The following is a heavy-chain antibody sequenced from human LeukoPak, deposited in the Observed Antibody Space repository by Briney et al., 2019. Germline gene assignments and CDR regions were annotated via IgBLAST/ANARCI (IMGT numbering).Heavy chain of an antibody. CDR3: ARDRFRVVPAATPDY. Sequence: ASMKVSCKASGYTFTGYYMHWVRQAPGQALEWMGWINPNSGGTNYAQKFQGRVTMTRDTSISTAYMELSRLRSDDTAVYYCARDRFRVVPAATPDYWGQGTLVTVSS. J-gene: IGHJ4*02. CDR2: INPNSGGT. V-gene: IGHV1-2*02. D-gene: IGHD2-2*02. CDR1: GYTFTGYY.